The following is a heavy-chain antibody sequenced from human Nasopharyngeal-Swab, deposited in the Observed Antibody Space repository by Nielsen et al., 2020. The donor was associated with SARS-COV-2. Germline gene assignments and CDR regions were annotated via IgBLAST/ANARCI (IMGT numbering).Heavy chain of an antibody. CDR3: ARDAPAHYGAFY. V-gene: IGHV3-23*01. J-gene: IGHJ4*02. D-gene: IGHD4-17*01. CDR1: GFTFSSSA. CDR2: ITVGSDGT. Sequence: GGSLRLSCAASGFTFSSSAMGWVRQAPGKGLEWVSIITVGSDGTYYADSVKGRFSISRDSSKNTLYLQMDSLRGEDTAVYYCARDAPAHYGAFYWGRGTLVTVSS.